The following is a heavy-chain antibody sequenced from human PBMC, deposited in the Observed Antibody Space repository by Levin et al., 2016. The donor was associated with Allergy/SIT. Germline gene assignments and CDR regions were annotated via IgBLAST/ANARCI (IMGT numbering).Heavy chain of an antibody. CDR1: GFTFDDYA. Sequence: SLKISCAASGFTFDDYAMHWVRQAPGKGLEWVSGISWNSGSIGYADSVKGRFTISRDNAKNSLYLQMNSLRAEDTALYYCAKDFGMTTVTTIFDYWGQGTLVTVSS. J-gene: IGHJ4*02. CDR3: AKDFGMTTVTTIFDY. D-gene: IGHD4-17*01. CDR2: ISWNSGSI. V-gene: IGHV3-9*01.